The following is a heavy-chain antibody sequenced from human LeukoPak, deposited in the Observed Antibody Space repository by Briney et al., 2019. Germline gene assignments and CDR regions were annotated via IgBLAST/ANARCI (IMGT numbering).Heavy chain of an antibody. J-gene: IGHJ3*02. D-gene: IGHD6-19*01. CDR3: ARDIAVAGTRDAPDAFDI. CDR1: GGSFSGYY. CDR2: ISHSRST. V-gene: IGHV4-34*01. Sequence: SETLSLTCAVCGGSFSGYYWSWIRQPPGKGLEWIGEISHSRSTNYNPSLKSRVTISVDTSKNQFSLKLSSVTAADTAVYYCARDIAVAGTRDAPDAFDIWGQGTMVTVSS.